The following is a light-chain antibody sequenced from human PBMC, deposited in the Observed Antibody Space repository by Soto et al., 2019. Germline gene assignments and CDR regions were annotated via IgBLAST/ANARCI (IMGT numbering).Light chain of an antibody. CDR1: SSNLGANSD. J-gene: IGLJ1*01. CDR3: QSYDNSLSGFYV. Sequence: QSALTQPPSVSGAPGQRVTISCTGSSSNLGANSDVHWYQQLAGAAPKLLIYGTSNRPSGVSDRFSGSKSGTSASLAITGLQAEDEADYYCQSYDNSLSGFYVFGTGTKLTVL. CDR2: GTS. V-gene: IGLV1-40*01.